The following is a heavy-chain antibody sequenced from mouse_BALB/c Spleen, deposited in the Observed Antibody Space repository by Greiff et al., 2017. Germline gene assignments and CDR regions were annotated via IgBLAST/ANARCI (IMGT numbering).Heavy chain of an antibody. J-gene: IGHJ1*01. CDR1: GFNIKDTY. D-gene: IGHD1-1*01. CDR2: IDPANGNT. V-gene: IGHV14-3*02. CDR3: APYYYGSYWYFDV. Sequence: DVQLQESGAELVKPGASVKLSCTASGFNIKDTYMHWVKQRPEQGLEWIGRIDPANGNTKYDPKFQGKATITADTSSNTAYLQLSSLTSEDTAVYYCAPYYYGSYWYFDVWGAGTTVTVSS.